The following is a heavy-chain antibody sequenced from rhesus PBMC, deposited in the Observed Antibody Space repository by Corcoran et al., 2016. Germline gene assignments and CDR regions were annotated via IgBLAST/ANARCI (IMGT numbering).Heavy chain of an antibody. CDR2: ITGSDGTT. D-gene: IGHD4-23*01. V-gene: IGHV4-160*01. J-gene: IGHJ6*01. CDR3: SRGSNLSGLDF. CDR1: GGSISSNF. Sequence: QLQESGPGLVKPSETLSLTCAVSGGSISSNFWGWIRQPPGKGLEWIGRITGSDGTTAYSPSLKSRVTISIDTSKTQFSLNVNSVTAADTAVYYCSRGSNLSGLDFWVQGVAVTVSS.